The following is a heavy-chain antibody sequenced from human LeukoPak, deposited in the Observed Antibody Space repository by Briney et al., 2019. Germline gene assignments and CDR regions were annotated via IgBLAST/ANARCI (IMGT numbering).Heavy chain of an antibody. CDR3: ARDNHWLRFIDY. V-gene: IGHV3-74*01. CDR2: INTDGSST. CDR1: GFTFSSYW. Sequence: GGSLRLSCAASGFTFSSYWMHWVRQAPGKGLVWVSRINTDGSSTSYADSVKGRFTISRDNAKNTLYLQMNSLRAEDTAVYYCARDNHWLRFIDYWGQGTLVTVSS. J-gene: IGHJ4*02. D-gene: IGHD5-12*01.